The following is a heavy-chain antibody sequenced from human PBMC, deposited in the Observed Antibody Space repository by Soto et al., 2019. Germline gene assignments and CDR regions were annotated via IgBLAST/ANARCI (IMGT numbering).Heavy chain of an antibody. D-gene: IGHD6-13*01. J-gene: IGHJ4*02. Sequence: SETLSLTCTVSGGSISSYYWSWIRQPAGKGLEWIGRIYTSGSTNYNPSLKSRVTMSVDTSKNQFSLKLSSVTAADTAVYYCARTPTRGSSGGHFDYWGKGTMVTVSS. CDR1: GGSISSYY. CDR3: ARTPTRGSSGGHFDY. CDR2: IYTSGST. V-gene: IGHV4-4*07.